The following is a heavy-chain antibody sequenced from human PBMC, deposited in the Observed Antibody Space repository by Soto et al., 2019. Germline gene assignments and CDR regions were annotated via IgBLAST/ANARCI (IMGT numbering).Heavy chain of an antibody. CDR1: GGSFSGYY. D-gene: IGHD6-19*01. V-gene: IGHV4-34*01. Sequence: SETLSLTCAVYGGSFSGYYWSWIRQPPGKGLEWIGEINHSGSTNYNPSLKSRVTISVDTSKNQFSLKLSSVTAADTAVYYCARGTPVAKKHAFDYWGQGTLVTVSS. CDR2: INHSGST. J-gene: IGHJ4*02. CDR3: ARGTPVAKKHAFDY.